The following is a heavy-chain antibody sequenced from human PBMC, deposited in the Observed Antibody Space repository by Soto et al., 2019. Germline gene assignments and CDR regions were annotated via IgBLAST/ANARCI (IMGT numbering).Heavy chain of an antibody. CDR2: ISSSSSTI. J-gene: IGHJ5*02. CDR1: GFTFSSYS. V-gene: IGHV3-48*04. CDR3: ARGGYDFWSGPNWFDP. Sequence: GGSLRLSCAASGFTFSSYSMNWVRQAPGKGLEWVSYISSSSSTIYYADSVKGRFTISRDNAKNSLYLQMNSLRAECTAVYYCARGGYDFWSGPNWFDPWGQGTLVTVSS. D-gene: IGHD3-3*01.